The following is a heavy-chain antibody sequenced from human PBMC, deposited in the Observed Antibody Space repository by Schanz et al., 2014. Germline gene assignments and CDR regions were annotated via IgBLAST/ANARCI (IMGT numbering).Heavy chain of an antibody. CDR3: ARDRVSFVRGPLGVD. Sequence: QVQLVQSGAEVKKPGASVRLSCEASGYTFTSYDINWVRQAPGQGLEWMGWMNPNSGNTGYAQKFQGRVTMTTDTSTSTAYMELRSLISDDTAVYYCARDRVSFVRGPLGVDWGQGTQVIDSS. V-gene: IGHV1-8*02. CDR2: MNPNSGNT. D-gene: IGHD3-10*01. CDR1: GYTFTSYD. J-gene: IGHJ4*02.